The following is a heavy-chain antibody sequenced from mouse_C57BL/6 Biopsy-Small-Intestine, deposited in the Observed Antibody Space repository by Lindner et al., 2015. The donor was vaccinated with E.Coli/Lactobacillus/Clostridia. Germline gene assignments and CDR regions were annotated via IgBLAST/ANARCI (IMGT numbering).Heavy chain of an antibody. CDR2: IHPYNGAT. J-gene: IGHJ2*01. D-gene: IGHD2-12*01. CDR1: GFTFTDYY. Sequence: VQLQESGPVLVKPGASVKMSCTASGFTFTDYYMNWVKQSHGKSLEWIGIIHPYNGATSYNQKFKGTATLTVDKSSNTAYMELNSLTSEDSAVYYCTRSDYNNDYYFDYWGQGTTLTVSS. CDR3: TRSDYNNDYYFDY. V-gene: IGHV1-19*01.